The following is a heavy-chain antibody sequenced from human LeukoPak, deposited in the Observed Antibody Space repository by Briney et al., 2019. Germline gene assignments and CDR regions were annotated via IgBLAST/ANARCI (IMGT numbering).Heavy chain of an antibody. CDR1: GFTFSSYN. CDR3: ARGQRSGAVAGDG. D-gene: IGHD6-19*01. J-gene: IGHJ4*02. Sequence: GGSLRLSCAASGFTFSSYNMNWVRQAPGKGLEWVSSISSSSSYIYYADSVKGRFTISRDNAKNSLYLQMNSLRAEDTAVYYCARGQRSGAVAGDGWGQGTLVTVSS. CDR2: ISSSSSYI. V-gene: IGHV3-21*01.